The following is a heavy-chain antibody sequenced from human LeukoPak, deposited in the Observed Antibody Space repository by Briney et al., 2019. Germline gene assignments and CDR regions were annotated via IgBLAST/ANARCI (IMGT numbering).Heavy chain of an antibody. CDR2: INAGNGNT. Sequence: ASVKVSCKASGYTFTSYAMHWVRQAPGQRLEWMGWINAGNGNTKYSQKFQGRVTITRDTSASTAYMELNSLRSEDTAVYYCAREKQQLGQDYYYGMDVWGKGTTVTVSS. J-gene: IGHJ6*04. V-gene: IGHV1-3*01. CDR3: AREKQQLGQDYYYGMDV. D-gene: IGHD6-13*01. CDR1: GYTFTSYA.